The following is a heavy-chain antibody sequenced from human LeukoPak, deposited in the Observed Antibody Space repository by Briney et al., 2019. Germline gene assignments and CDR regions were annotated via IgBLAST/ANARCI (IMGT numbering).Heavy chain of an antibody. Sequence: PSETLSLTCTVSGGSISSSSYYWGWIRQPPGKGLEWIGSIYYSVSTYYNPSLKSRVTISVDTSKNQFSLKLSSVTAADTAVYYCARDWATVTELDYWGQGTLVTVSS. J-gene: IGHJ4*02. V-gene: IGHV4-39*02. D-gene: IGHD4-17*01. CDR1: GGSISSSSYY. CDR2: IYYSVST. CDR3: ARDWATVTELDY.